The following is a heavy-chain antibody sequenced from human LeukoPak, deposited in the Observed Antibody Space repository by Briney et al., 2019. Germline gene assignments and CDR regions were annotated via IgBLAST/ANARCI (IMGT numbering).Heavy chain of an antibody. V-gene: IGHV4-4*07. CDR2: IYTSGST. Sequence: SETLSLTCTVSGGSISSYYWSWIRQPAGKGLEWIGRIYTSGSTNYNPSLKSRVTMSVDTSKNQFPLKLSSVTAADTAVYYCARLNLGQQLEYYFDYWGQGTLVTVSS. CDR1: GGSISSYY. CDR3: ARLNLGQQLEYYFDY. D-gene: IGHD6-13*01. J-gene: IGHJ4*02.